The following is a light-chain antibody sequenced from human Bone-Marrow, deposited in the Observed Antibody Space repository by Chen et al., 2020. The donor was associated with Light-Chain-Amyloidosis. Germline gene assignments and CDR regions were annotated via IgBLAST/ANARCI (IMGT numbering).Light chain of an antibody. CDR2: DDS. J-gene: IGLJ3*02. V-gene: IGLV3-21*02. CDR1: NIGSTS. CDR3: QVWDRSSDRPV. Sequence: SYVLTQPSSVSVAPGQTATIACGGNNIGSTSVHWYQQTPGQAPLLVVYDDSDRSSGIPERLSGSNSGNTATLTSSRVEAEDEAAYYWQVWDRSSDRPVFGGGTKLTVL.